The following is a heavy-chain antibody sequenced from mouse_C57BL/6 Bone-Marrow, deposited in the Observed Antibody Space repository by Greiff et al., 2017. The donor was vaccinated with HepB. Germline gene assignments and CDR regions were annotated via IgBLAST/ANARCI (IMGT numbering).Heavy chain of an antibody. Sequence: EVKLVESGGGLVQPKGSLKLSCAASGFSFNTYAMNWVRQAPGKGLEWVARIRSKSNNYATYYADSVKDRFTISRDDSESMLYLQMNNLKTEDTAMYYCVRHGNDVGFAYWGQGTLVTVSA. CDR3: VRHGNDVGFAY. V-gene: IGHV10-1*01. CDR2: IRSKSNNYAT. J-gene: IGHJ3*01. CDR1: GFSFNTYA. D-gene: IGHD2-2*01.